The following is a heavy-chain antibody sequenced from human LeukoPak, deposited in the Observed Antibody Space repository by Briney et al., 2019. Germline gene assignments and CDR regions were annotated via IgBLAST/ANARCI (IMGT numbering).Heavy chain of an antibody. D-gene: IGHD6-19*01. CDR2: ISAYNGNT. J-gene: IGHJ6*03. CDR3: ARQWLVPYYYYMDV. Sequence: ASVKVSCKASGYTFTSYGISWVRQAPGQGLEWMGWISAYNGNTNYAQQLPGRDTITTDTSTSTAYMELRSLRSDYAAVYYCARQWLVPYYYYMDVWGKGTSITVSS. CDR1: GYTFTSYG. V-gene: IGHV1-18*01.